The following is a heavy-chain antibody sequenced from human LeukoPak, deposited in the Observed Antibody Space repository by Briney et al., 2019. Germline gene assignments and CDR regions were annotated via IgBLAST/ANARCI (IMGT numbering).Heavy chain of an antibody. V-gene: IGHV1-2*02. CDR2: INPNSGGT. CDR3: ARDLYGSGSFGY. D-gene: IGHD3-10*01. J-gene: IGHJ4*02. CDR1: GYTCTDYY. Sequence: ASVKVSCRASGYTCTDYYMHWVRQAPGQALEWMGWINPNSGGTKCAQKFQGGVTMTRDTSISTAYKKLSSLKSDYTAVSYCARDLYGSGSFGYWGQGTLVTVSS.